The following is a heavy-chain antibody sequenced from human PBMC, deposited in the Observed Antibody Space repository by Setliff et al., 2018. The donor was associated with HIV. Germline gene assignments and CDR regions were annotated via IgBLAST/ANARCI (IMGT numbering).Heavy chain of an antibody. CDR3: TTEDPWLRFGH. CDR2: IKSKTDGGTT. D-gene: IGHD5-12*01. CDR1: GFIFSNAR. Sequence: GGSLRLSCAASGFIFSNARMNWVRQVPGKGLEWVGHIKSKTDGGTTDYAAPVKGRFTISRDDSKTTLYLQMNSLKTEDTAVYYCTTEDPWLRFGHWGQGTLVTVS. J-gene: IGHJ5*02. V-gene: IGHV3-15*01.